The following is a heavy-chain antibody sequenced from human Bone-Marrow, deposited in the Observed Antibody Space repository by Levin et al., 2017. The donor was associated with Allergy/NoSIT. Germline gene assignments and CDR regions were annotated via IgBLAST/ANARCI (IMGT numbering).Heavy chain of an antibody. CDR1: GASITNYY. CDR2: IFHGGST. V-gene: IGHV4-59*01. CDR3: ARVGEGYSGYVSAFYV. Sequence: PSETLSLTCTIYGASITNYYWSWIRQSPGKGLEWIAFIFHGGSTLYNPSLKSRVTTSLDTSKTQLSLKLTSVTAADPAVYYCARVGEGYSGYVSAFYVWGQGTMVTVSS. J-gene: IGHJ3*01. D-gene: IGHD5-12*01.